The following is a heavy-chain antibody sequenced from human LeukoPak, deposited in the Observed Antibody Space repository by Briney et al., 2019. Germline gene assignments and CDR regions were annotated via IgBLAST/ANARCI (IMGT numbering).Heavy chain of an antibody. Sequence: QPGGSLRLSCAASGFTFSSYAMSWVRQAPGRGLEWLSAISGSADNTYYADSVKGLFTISRDNSKNTLYLQMNSLRAVDTAVYYCATLVFDSSGYSYFDYWGPGTLVTVSS. CDR3: ATLVFDSSGYSYFDY. CDR2: ISGSADNT. J-gene: IGHJ4*02. D-gene: IGHD3-9*01. V-gene: IGHV3-23*01. CDR1: GFTFSSYA.